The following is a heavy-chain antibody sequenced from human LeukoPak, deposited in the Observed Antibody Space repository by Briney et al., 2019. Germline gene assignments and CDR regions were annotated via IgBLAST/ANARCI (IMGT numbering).Heavy chain of an antibody. CDR2: ISGGGGNT. CDR1: GFPVRSRY. D-gene: IGHD6-19*01. Sequence: GGSLRLSCEVFGFPVRSRYMTWVRQPPGKGLEWVSGISGGGGNTYYADSVKGRFTISRDNSKNTLYLQMNSLRAEDTAVYYCAKATGYSSGWYPDWGQGTLVTVSS. V-gene: IGHV3-23*01. CDR3: AKATGYSSGWYPD. J-gene: IGHJ4*02.